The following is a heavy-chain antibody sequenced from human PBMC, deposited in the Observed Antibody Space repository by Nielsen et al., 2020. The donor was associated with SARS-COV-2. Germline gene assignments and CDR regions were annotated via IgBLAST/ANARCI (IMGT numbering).Heavy chain of an antibody. V-gene: IGHV3-48*02. Sequence: WIRQPPGKGLEWVSYISSSSSTIYYADSVKGRFTIPRDNAKNSLYLQMNSLRDEDTAVYYCARDRGYSYGLGAFDIWGQGTMVTVSS. CDR3: ARDRGYSYGLGAFDI. D-gene: IGHD5-18*01. CDR2: ISSSSSTI. J-gene: IGHJ3*02.